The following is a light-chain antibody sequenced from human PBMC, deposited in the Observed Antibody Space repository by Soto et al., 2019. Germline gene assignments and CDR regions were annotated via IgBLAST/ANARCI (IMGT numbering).Light chain of an antibody. CDR3: AAWDDSLSGDV. CDR1: SSNIGSNY. CDR2: SNN. J-gene: IGLJ1*01. V-gene: IGLV1-47*02. Sequence: QSALTQPPSVSGTPGQRVTISCSGSSSNIGSNYVYWYQQLPGTAPKLLIYSNNQRPSGVPDRFSGSKSGTSASLAISGLRSEDEADYYCAAWDDSLSGDVFGTGTKLTVL.